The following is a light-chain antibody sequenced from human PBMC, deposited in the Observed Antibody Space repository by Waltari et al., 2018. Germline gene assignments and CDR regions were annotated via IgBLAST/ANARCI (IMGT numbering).Light chain of an antibody. CDR3: ATWDDTLHGCWV. V-gene: IGLV1-44*01. CDR1: SPNIGSDT. J-gene: IGLJ3*02. Sequence: QSVLTQPPSASGTPGQRVPIPCSGSSPNIGSDTVNLFQHLPGTAPKLLIYTDNQRPSGVPDRFSGSKSGTSASLAISGLQSEDEADYYCATWDDTLHGCWVFGGGTKLTVL. CDR2: TDN.